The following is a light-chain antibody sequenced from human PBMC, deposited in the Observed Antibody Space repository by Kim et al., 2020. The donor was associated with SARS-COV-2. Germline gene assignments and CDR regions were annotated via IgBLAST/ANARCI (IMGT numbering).Light chain of an antibody. V-gene: IGLV2-8*01. CDR3: SSYAGSNNWL. Sequence: GHSAPIARPGTSSDVVGYNYVSWFQRHPGKAPNLMIYEVSKRPSGVPDRFSGSKSGNTASLTVSGLQAEDEADYYCSSYAGSNNWLFGGGTQLTVL. CDR1: SSDVVGYNY. J-gene: IGLJ3*02. CDR2: EVS.